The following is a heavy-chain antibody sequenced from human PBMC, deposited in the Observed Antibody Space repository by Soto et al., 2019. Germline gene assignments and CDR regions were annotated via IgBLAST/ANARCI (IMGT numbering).Heavy chain of an antibody. D-gene: IGHD1-7*01. CDR1: GGTFSSYA. J-gene: IGHJ6*02. V-gene: IGHV1-69*12. CDR2: IIPIFGTA. Sequence: QVQLVQSGAEVQKPGSSVKVSCKASGGTFSSYAISWVRQAPGQGLEWMGGIIPIFGTANYAQKFQGRVTITADESTSTAYMELSSLRSEDTAVYYCAGPPELTRIYYYYGMDVWGQGTTVTVSS. CDR3: AGPPELTRIYYYYGMDV.